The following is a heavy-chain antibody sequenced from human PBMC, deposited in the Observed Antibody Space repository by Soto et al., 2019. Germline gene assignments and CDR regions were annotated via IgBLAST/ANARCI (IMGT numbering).Heavy chain of an antibody. CDR2: IIPIFGTT. Sequence: QVQLVQSGAEVKKPGSSVKVSCKASGGTFSRYGISWVRQAPGHGLEWMGGIIPIFGTTNYAQKFQGRVTSTADESTSTAYRELSSLRSEDTAVYYCASSAAGNYYYGMDVWGQGTTVTVSS. CDR3: ASSAAGNYYYGMDV. V-gene: IGHV1-69*12. D-gene: IGHD2-15*01. J-gene: IGHJ6*02. CDR1: GGTFSRYG.